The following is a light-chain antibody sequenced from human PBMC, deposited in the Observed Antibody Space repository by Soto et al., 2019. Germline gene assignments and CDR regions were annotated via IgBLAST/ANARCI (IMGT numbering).Light chain of an antibody. CDR3: QQYGVSPWT. CDR2: GTS. Sequence: EIVLTQSPDTLSLSPGERATLSCRASQSVKNSYLAWYQQKHGQAPRTLISGTSNRATGIPDRFSGSASGTDGTITVSRLETEDCSVYYCQQYGVSPWTFGQGTKVDIK. CDR1: QSVKNSY. V-gene: IGKV3-20*01. J-gene: IGKJ1*01.